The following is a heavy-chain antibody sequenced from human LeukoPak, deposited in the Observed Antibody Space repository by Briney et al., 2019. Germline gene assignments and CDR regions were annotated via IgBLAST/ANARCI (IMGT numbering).Heavy chain of an antibody. D-gene: IGHD2-2*02. V-gene: IGHV3-20*04. J-gene: IGHJ3*02. CDR2: INWNGGST. CDR3: AREGCSSTSCYTWAQLGWNYVPDAFDT. CDR1: GFTFDDYG. Sequence: GGSLRLSCAASGFTFDDYGMSWVRQAPGKGLEWVSGINWNGGSTGYADSVKGRFTISRVNAKNSLHLQMNSLRAEDTALYYCAREGCSSTSCYTWAQLGWNYVPDAFDTWGQGTMVTVSS.